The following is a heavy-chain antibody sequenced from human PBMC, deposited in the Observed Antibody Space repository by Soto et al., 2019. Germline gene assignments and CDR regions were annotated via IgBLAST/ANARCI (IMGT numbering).Heavy chain of an antibody. V-gene: IGHV3-7*01. J-gene: IGHJ6*02. CDR2: IKQDGSEK. Sequence: EVQLVEPGGGLVQPGGSLRLSCAASGFTFSSYWMSWVRQAPVKGLEWVGNIKQDGSEKNYVDFMEGRFTISRDNAENSLYLQMNSLRAEDTAVYYCARIASARRGWDVWGQGTTVVVSS. D-gene: IGHD6-13*01. CDR1: GFTFSSYW. CDR3: ARIASARRGWDV.